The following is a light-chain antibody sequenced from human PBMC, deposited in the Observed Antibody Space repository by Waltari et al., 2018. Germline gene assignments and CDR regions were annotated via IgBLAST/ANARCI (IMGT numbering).Light chain of an antibody. Sequence: QSALTQPASVSGSPGQSITISCTGTNSDVGGYNYVSWSQQHPGKAPKLMIYDVSKRPSGVSNRFSGAKSGNTASLTISVLQAEDEADYYCSSYTSSRVFGGGTKLTVL. CDR3: SSYTSSRV. CDR2: DVS. J-gene: IGLJ3*02. CDR1: NSDVGGYNY. V-gene: IGLV2-14*01.